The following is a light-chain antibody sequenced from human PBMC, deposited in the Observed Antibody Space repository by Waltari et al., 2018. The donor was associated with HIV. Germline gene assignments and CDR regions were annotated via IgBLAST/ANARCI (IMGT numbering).Light chain of an antibody. CDR3: SSLTNSATLSVL. V-gene: IGLV2-14*01. J-gene: IGLJ3*02. CDR1: SSDIGYYNY. Sequence: QFALTQPASVSGSPGQSITISCTGSSSDIGYYNYVSWYQQHPGKAPKLIIYEVSTRPAGIFSRFSGSKAGNTASLTISGLQAEDEADYFCSSLTNSATLSVLFGGGTQLTVL. CDR2: EVS.